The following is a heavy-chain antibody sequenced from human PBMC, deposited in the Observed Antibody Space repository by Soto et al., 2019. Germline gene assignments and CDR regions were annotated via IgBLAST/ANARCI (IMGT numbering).Heavy chain of an antibody. D-gene: IGHD2-8*01. CDR2: ILVGGST. J-gene: IGHJ3*02. CDR3: AKATANGGGAFEI. Sequence: PRGSLLLGCAFSVFICSIYDMGWVRQAPGKGLEWVSTILVGGSTHYEDSVKGRFTISRDTSKNTVYLQMNSLTAGDTAVYYCAKATANGGGAFEIYGQGTMVTVSS. V-gene: IGHV3-23*01. CDR1: VFICSIYD.